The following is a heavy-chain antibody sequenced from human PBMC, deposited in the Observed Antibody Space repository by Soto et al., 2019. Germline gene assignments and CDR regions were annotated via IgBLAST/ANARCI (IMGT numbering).Heavy chain of an antibody. D-gene: IGHD6-6*01. CDR3: ARSIAVPSGHIDH. CDR1: GGSMSGYY. V-gene: IGHV4-59*01. J-gene: IGHJ4*02. Sequence: SETLSLTCRVSGGSMSGYYWSWVRLAPGKGLERIGYVYYTGSTNYNPSLQSRVSISVDTSNKHFSLSLSLVTAADTAVYFCARSIAVPSGHIDHWGQGIRVTVSS. CDR2: VYYTGST.